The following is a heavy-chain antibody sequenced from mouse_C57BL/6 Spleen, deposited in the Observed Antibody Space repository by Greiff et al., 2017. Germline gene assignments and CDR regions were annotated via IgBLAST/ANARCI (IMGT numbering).Heavy chain of an antibody. J-gene: IGHJ2*01. D-gene: IGHD1-1*01. CDR2: ISRGSSTI. CDR3: ARPHYYGSSPFDY. V-gene: IGHV5-17*01. CDR1: GFTFSDYG. Sequence: EVKLVESGGGLVKPGGSLKLSCAASGFTFSDYGMHWVRQAPEKGLEWVAYISRGSSTIYYADTVKGRFTISRDNAKNTLFLQMTSLRSEDTAMYYCARPHYYGSSPFDYWGQGTTLTVSS.